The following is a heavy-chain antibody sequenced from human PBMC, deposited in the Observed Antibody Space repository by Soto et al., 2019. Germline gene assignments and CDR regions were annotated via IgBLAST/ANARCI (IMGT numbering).Heavy chain of an antibody. CDR3: ARDSPHSDY. CDR1: GYTFSSYA. CDR2: IRAYSGKT. J-gene: IGHJ4*02. Sequence: QVQLVQSGAEVKKPGASVKVSCKASGYTFSSYAITWVRQAPAQGLEWMAWIRAYSGKTNYAQKFQGRVTMTTDTCTNTAYMELRSVSSGDTAGYYCARDSPHSDYWGQGTLVTVSS. V-gene: IGHV1-18*01.